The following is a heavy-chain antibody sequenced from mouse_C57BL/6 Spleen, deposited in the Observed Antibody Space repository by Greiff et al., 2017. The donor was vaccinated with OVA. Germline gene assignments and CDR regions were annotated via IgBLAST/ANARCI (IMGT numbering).Heavy chain of an antibody. V-gene: IGHV1-52*01. CDR1: GYTFTSYW. CDR3: ARMGYGNYDAMDY. Sequence: QVQLQQPGAELVRPGSSVKLSCKASGYTFTSYWMHWVKQRPIQGLEWIGNIDPSDSETHYNQKFKDKATLTVDKSSSTAYMQLSSLTSEDSAVYYCARMGYGNYDAMDYWGKGTSVTVSS. J-gene: IGHJ4*01. D-gene: IGHD1-1*01. CDR2: IDPSDSET.